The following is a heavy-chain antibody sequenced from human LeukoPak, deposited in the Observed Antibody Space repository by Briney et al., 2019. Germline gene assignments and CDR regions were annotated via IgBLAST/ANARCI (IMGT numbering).Heavy chain of an antibody. Sequence: PGGSLRLSCAASGFTFNSYGMHWVRQAPGKGLEWVAYIGYDGTDKYYADPVKGRFTISRDNSKNTFYLQMNSLRTEDTAVYYCPRATTGYFDYWGQGTLVTVSS. CDR3: PRATTGYFDY. D-gene: IGHD1-26*01. J-gene: IGHJ4*02. CDR2: IGYDGTDK. CDR1: GFTFNSYG. V-gene: IGHV3-30*02.